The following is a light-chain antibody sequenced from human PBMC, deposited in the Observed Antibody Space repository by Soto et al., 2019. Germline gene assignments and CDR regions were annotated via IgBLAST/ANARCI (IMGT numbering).Light chain of an antibody. CDR1: QSITNY. CDR2: AAS. J-gene: IGKJ1*01. Sequence: DIQVTQSPSSLSASVGDRVTTTCRASQSITNYLNWYQHEPGKAPKLLIYAASSLQSGVPPRFSGSGSGTDFNLTITSLQSEDFAVYYCQQYYHWPRTFGQGTKVDIK. CDR3: QQYYHWPRT. V-gene: IGKV1-39*01.